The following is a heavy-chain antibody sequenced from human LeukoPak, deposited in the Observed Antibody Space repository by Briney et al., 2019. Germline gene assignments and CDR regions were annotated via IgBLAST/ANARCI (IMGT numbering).Heavy chain of an antibody. J-gene: IGHJ3*01. D-gene: IGHD6-19*01. CDR2: IYYSGIT. CDR1: GGSVSSGSNY. V-gene: IGHV4-61*01. CDR3: ARAKQWLVQDV. Sequence: SETLSLTCTVSGGSVSSGSNYWSWIRQSPGKGLEWIGYIYYSGITNYNPSLKSRVTISVDTSKNQFSLKLSSVTAADTAVYYCARAKQWLVQDVWGQGTMVTVSS.